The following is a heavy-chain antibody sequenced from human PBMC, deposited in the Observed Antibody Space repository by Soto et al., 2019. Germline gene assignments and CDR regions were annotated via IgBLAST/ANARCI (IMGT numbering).Heavy chain of an antibody. Sequence: GGSLRLSCAASGFTFDDYAMHWVRQAPGKGLEWVSGISWNSGSIGYADSVKGRFTDSRDNAKNSLYLRMNSLRAEDTALYYCAKAPGPKQLVPNYFDYWGQGTLVAVSS. D-gene: IGHD6-13*01. CDR1: GFTFDDYA. J-gene: IGHJ4*02. CDR3: AKAPGPKQLVPNYFDY. V-gene: IGHV3-9*01. CDR2: ISWNSGSI.